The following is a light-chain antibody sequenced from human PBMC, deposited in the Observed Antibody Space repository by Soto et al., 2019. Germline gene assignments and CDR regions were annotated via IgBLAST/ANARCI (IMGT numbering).Light chain of an antibody. Sequence: DIQMTQSPSSLSASVGERVTITCRAGQGVGTYVSWYQQKPGKAPKLLIYGASSLQSGVPSRFSGSGSGTHFTLTISSLQPEDFATYYCQQSYTAPRALSFVGGTKVEI. V-gene: IGKV1-39*01. CDR3: QQSYTAPRALS. CDR2: GAS. CDR1: QGVGTY. J-gene: IGKJ4*02.